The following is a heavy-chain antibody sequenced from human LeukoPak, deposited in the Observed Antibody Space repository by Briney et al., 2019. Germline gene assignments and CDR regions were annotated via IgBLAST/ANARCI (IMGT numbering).Heavy chain of an antibody. J-gene: IGHJ4*02. D-gene: IGHD6-19*01. CDR2: ISSSSSFI. CDR1: GFTFSRYS. V-gene: IGHV3-21*01. CDR3: AREYSSGWYRGPLDY. Sequence: GGSLRLSCAASGFTFSRYSMNWVRQAPGKGLEWVSSISSSSSFIYYADSVKGRFTISRDNAKNSLYLQMNSLRAEDTAVYYCAREYSSGWYRGPLDYWGQGTLVTVSS.